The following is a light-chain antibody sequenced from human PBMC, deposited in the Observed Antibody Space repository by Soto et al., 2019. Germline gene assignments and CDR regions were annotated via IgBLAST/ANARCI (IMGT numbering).Light chain of an antibody. CDR1: QGISSY. CDR2: AAS. V-gene: IGKV1-9*01. Sequence: DIPLTQSPSFLSASVGDRVTITCRASQGISSYLAWYQQKPGKAPKLLIYAASTLQSGVPSRFSGSGSGTEFTLTISSLQPEDFATYYCQQLNSYHLFTFGPGNKVDIK. CDR3: QQLNSYHLFT. J-gene: IGKJ3*01.